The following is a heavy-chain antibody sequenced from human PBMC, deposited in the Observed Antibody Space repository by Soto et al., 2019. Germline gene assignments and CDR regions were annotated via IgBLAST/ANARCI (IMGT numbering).Heavy chain of an antibody. D-gene: IGHD6-13*01. V-gene: IGHV3-7*03. CDR2: IKQDGSEK. J-gene: IGHJ6*02. Sequence: EVQLVESGGGLVQPGGSLRISCAVSGFTFSSYWMSWVRQAPGKGLEWVANIKQDGSEKYYVDSVKGRFTISRDNAKNSLYLQMNSLRAEDTAVYYCARAAAGGYYYYYYGMDVWGQGTTVTVSS. CDR1: GFTFSSYW. CDR3: ARAAAGGYYYYYYGMDV.